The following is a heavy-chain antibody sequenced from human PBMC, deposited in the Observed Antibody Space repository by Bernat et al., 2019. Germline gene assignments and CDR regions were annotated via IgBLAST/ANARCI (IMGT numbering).Heavy chain of an antibody. J-gene: IGHJ6*02. D-gene: IGHD3-10*01. CDR3: AREDNYYGSGSYYRVNGMDV. CDR1: GYTFTGYY. V-gene: IGHV1-2*04. Sequence: QVQLVQSGAEVKKPGASVKVSCKASGYTFTGYYMHWVRQAPGQGLEWMGWINPNSGGTNYAQKFQGWVTVTRDTSISTAYMELSRLRSDDTAVYYCAREDNYYGSGSYYRVNGMDVWGQGTTVTVSS. CDR2: INPNSGGT.